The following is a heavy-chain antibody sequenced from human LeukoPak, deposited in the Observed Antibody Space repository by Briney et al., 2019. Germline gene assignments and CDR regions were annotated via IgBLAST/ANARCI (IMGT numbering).Heavy chain of an antibody. Sequence: RASVKVSCKVSGYTLTELSMHWVRQAPGKGLERMGGFDPEDGETIYAQKFQDRVTMTEDTSTDTAYMELSSLRSEDTAVYYCATDGKVGIAAAGTGLYYCMDVWGKGTTVTVSS. CDR1: GYTLTELS. CDR2: FDPEDGET. D-gene: IGHD6-13*01. V-gene: IGHV1-24*01. CDR3: ATDGKVGIAAAGTGLYYCMDV. J-gene: IGHJ6*04.